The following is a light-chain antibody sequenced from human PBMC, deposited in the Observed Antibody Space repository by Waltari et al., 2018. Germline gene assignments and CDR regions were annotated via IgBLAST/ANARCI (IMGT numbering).Light chain of an antibody. CDR3: QQRSNWPPT. V-gene: IGKV3-11*01. CDR1: QSVRRY. Sequence: EIVLTQSPATLSLSPRARATLSCRASQSVRRYLAWYQQKPGQAPRLLIYDASNRATGIPARFSGSGSGTDFTLTISSLEPEDFAVYYCQQRSNWPPTFGQGTKVEIK. J-gene: IGKJ1*01. CDR2: DAS.